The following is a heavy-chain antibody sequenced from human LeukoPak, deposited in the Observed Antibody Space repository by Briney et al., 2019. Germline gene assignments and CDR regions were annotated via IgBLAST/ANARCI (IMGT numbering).Heavy chain of an antibody. Sequence: GGSLRLSCAASGFTVSSNYMSWVRQAPGKGLEWVSVIYSGGSTYYADSVKGRFTISRDNSKNTLYLQMNSLRAEDTAVYYCARDPGLNTAMAYDYWGQRTLVTVSS. J-gene: IGHJ4*02. CDR1: GFTVSSNY. D-gene: IGHD5-18*01. CDR3: ARDPGLNTAMAYDY. CDR2: IYSGGST. V-gene: IGHV3-66*02.